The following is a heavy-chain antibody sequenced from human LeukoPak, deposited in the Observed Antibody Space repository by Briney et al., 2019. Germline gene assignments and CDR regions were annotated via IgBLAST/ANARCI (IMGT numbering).Heavy chain of an antibody. V-gene: IGHV1-18*01. CDR1: GYTFTSYG. J-gene: IGHJ4*02. CDR3: ARDNYYDSSGYSDY. Sequence: ASVKVSCKASGYTFTSYGISWVRHAPGQGLEWMGWISAYNGNTNYAQKLQGRVTMTTDTSTSTAYMELRSLRSDDTAVYYCARDNYYDSSGYSDYWGQGTLVTVSS. CDR2: ISAYNGNT. D-gene: IGHD3-22*01.